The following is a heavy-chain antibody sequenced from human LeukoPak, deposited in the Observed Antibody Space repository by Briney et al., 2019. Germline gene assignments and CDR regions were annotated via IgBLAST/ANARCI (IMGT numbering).Heavy chain of an antibody. CDR2: ISAYNGNT. CDR3: ARTLYYYDSSGYYNGDAFDI. Sequence: ASVKVSCKASGYTFTSYGISWVRQAPGQGLEWMGWISAYNGNTNYAQKLQGRVTMTTDTSTSTAYMELRSLRSDDTVVYYCARTLYYYDSSGYYNGDAFDIWGQGTMVTVSS. V-gene: IGHV1-18*01. CDR1: GYTFTSYG. J-gene: IGHJ3*02. D-gene: IGHD3-22*01.